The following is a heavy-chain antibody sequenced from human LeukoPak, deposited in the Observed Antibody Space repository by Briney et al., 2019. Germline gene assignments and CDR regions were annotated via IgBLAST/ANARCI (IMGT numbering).Heavy chain of an antibody. J-gene: IGHJ5*02. CDR1: GGFISNYY. V-gene: IGHV4-59*01. D-gene: IGHD2-15*01. CDR2: IYYSGSS. CDR3: ARGAECSRGRCDGGNWLDP. Sequence: SETLSLTCTVSGGFISNYYWSWIRQPPGKGLEWIGYIYYSGSSTYNPSLKSRVTFSLDTSKNRFSLNLSSVTAADTAVYYCARGAECSRGRCDGGNWLDPWGQGTLVTVSS.